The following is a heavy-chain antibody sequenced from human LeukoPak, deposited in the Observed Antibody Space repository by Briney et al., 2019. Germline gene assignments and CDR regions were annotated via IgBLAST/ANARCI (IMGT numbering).Heavy chain of an antibody. D-gene: IGHD2-2*02. V-gene: IGHV4-31*03. J-gene: IGHJ4*02. CDR1: GGSISRGGYY. Sequence: SQTLSLTCTVSGGSISRGGYYWSWIRQHPGKGLEWIGYIYYSGSTYYNPSLKSRVTISVDTSKNQFSLKLSSVTAADTAVYYCARTIVVVPAAILGPFDYWGQGTLVTVSS. CDR2: IYYSGST. CDR3: ARTIVVVPAAILGPFDY.